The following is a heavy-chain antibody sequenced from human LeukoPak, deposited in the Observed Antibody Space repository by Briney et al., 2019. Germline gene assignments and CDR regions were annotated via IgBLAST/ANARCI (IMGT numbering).Heavy chain of an antibody. CDR2: IYHSGST. Sequence: SETLSLTCTVSGYSISGGYYWGWIRQPPGKGLEWVGSIYHSGSTYYNPSLKSRVTISVDTSKNQFSLKLSSVTAVDTAVYYCARCGYYYGSGSYFSWFDPWGQGTLVTVSS. CDR3: ARCGYYYGSGSYFSWFDP. D-gene: IGHD3-10*01. CDR1: GYSISGGYY. J-gene: IGHJ5*02. V-gene: IGHV4-38-2*02.